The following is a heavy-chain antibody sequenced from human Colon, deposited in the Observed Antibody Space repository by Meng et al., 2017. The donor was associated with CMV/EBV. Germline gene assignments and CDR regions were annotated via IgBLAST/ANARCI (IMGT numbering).Heavy chain of an antibody. V-gene: IGHV3-7*01. CDR3: ARIVAYGNSHYGMDV. CDR1: GFTFSSYW. Sequence: GGSLRLSCAASGFTFSSYWMTWVRQAPGSGLEGVANMNQDGSETYYVDSVRGRFTISRDTAKNSLYLQMNHPRVEDTAVYSCARIVAYGNSHYGMDVWGQGTTVTVSS. D-gene: IGHD2-21*01. CDR2: MNQDGSET. J-gene: IGHJ6*02.